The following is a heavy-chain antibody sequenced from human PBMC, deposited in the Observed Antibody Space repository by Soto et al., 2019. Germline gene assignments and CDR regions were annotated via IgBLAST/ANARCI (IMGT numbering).Heavy chain of an antibody. Sequence: SVKVSCKAPGGTFSSYTISWVRQAPGQGLEWMGRIIPILGIANYAQKFQGRVTITADKSTSTAYMELSSLRSEDTAVYYCARLLVLDYYYGMDVWGQGTTVTVSS. CDR2: IIPILGIA. D-gene: IGHD6-13*01. CDR1: GGTFSSYT. V-gene: IGHV1-69*02. CDR3: ARLLVLDYYYGMDV. J-gene: IGHJ6*02.